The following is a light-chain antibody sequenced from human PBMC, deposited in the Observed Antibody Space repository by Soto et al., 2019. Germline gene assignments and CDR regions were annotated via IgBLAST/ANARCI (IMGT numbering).Light chain of an antibody. Sequence: EIVMTQSPATLSVSPGEGATLSCRASQGVSSKLAWYQQKPGQAPRLLIYGASTRATGIPARFSGSGSGTEFTLIISSLQSEDSAVYYCQQYYGTPQTFGQGTKVDIK. CDR1: QGVSSK. CDR2: GAS. CDR3: QQYYGTPQT. J-gene: IGKJ1*01. V-gene: IGKV3-15*01.